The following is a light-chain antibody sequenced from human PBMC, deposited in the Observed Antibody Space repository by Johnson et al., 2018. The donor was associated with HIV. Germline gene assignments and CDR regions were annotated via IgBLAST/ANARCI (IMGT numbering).Light chain of an antibody. V-gene: IGLV1-51*01. Sequence: QSVLTQPPSVSAAPGQKVTISCSGSSSNIGNNYISWYQHLPRTAPKLLIYDNDKRPLGIPDRFSGSKSGTSATLGITGLQTGDEADYYCGTWDNSLIPVYVIGPPTKVSVL. J-gene: IGLJ1*01. CDR2: DND. CDR1: SSNIGNNY. CDR3: GTWDNSLIPVYV.